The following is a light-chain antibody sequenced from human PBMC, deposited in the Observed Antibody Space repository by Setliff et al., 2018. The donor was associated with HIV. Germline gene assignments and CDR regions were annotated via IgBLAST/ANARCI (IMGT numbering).Light chain of an antibody. CDR1: NSDVGGYNY. CDR3: ASHRDTNTLEV. J-gene: IGLJ1*01. CDR2: SVT. Sequence: QSALTQPASVSGSPGQSITISCTGTNSDVGGYNYVSWYQQHPGKAPKLMIFSVTYRPSGVSDRFSGSKSGNTASLTISGLQPEDEADYYCASHRDTNTLEVFGTGTKVTVL. V-gene: IGLV2-14*01.